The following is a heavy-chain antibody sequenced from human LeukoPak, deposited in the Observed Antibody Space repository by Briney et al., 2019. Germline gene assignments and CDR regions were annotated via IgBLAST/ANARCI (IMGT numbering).Heavy chain of an antibody. CDR1: GFTFSSYA. D-gene: IGHD6-19*01. Sequence: GGSLRLSCAASGFTFSSYAMHWVRQAPGKGLEWVAVISYDGSNKYYADSVKGRFTISRDNSKNTLYLQMNSLRAEDTAVYYCARDPPGSKYSSGPFDYWGQGTLVTVSS. J-gene: IGHJ4*02. CDR2: ISYDGSNK. V-gene: IGHV3-30-3*01. CDR3: ARDPPGSKYSSGPFDY.